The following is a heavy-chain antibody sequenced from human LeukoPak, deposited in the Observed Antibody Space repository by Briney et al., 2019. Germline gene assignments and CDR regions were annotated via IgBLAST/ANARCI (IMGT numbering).Heavy chain of an antibody. Sequence: GGSLRLSCEASGFTFSSYEMNWVRQAPGKGLEWVSYISRGGDIIHYADSVKGRFTISRDNAKNSLYLQMNSLRVEDTAVYYCARPLGYTGTGTYFGYWGQGALVTTSS. D-gene: IGHD3-10*01. J-gene: IGHJ4*02. CDR3: ARPLGYTGTGTYFGY. CDR1: GFTFSSYE. V-gene: IGHV3-48*03. CDR2: ISRGGDII.